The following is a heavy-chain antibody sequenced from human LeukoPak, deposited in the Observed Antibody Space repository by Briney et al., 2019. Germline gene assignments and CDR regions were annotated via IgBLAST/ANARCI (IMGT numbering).Heavy chain of an antibody. J-gene: IGHJ4*02. D-gene: IGHD1-26*01. CDR3: AGGSYYRGFDY. CDR1: GFTFSNFA. V-gene: IGHV3-23*01. Sequence: GGSLRLSCGASGFTFSNFAMSWVRQAPGKGLEWVSVISGSGGSTYYADSVKGRFTISRDNSKNTLYLQMNSLRAEDTAVYYCAGGSYYRGFDYWGQGTLVTVSS. CDR2: ISGSGGST.